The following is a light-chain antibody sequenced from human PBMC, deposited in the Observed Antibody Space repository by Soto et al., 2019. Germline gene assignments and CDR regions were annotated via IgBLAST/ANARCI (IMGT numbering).Light chain of an antibody. V-gene: IGLV2-14*01. J-gene: IGLJ1*01. CDR3: SSYTSSSTSLYV. Sequence: ALTQPASVSGSPGQSITISCTGTSSDVGGYNYVSWYQQHPGKAPKLMIYDVSNRPSGVSNRFSGSKSGNTASLTISGLQAEDEADYYCSSYTSSSTSLYVFGTGTKLTVL. CDR2: DVS. CDR1: SSDVGGYNY.